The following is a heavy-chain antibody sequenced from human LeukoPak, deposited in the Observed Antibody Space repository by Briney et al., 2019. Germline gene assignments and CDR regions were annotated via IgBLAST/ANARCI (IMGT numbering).Heavy chain of an antibody. D-gene: IGHD2-15*01. V-gene: IGHV3-33*01. Sequence: GGSLRLSCAASGFTFSGYGMHWVRQAPGKGLEWVAVIWYDGSNKNYADSVKGRFTISRDNPKNTLYLQMNSLRAEDTAVYYCARDQCSFWGQGTLVTVSS. CDR1: GFTFSGYG. CDR3: ARDQCSF. CDR2: IWYDGSNK. J-gene: IGHJ4*02.